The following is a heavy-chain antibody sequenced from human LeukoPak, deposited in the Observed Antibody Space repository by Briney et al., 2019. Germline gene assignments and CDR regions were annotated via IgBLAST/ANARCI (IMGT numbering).Heavy chain of an antibody. V-gene: IGHV1-69*13. J-gene: IGHJ5*02. CDR2: IITIFGTA. D-gene: IGHD3-22*01. CDR3: ARAAEGIDSSGYYYIPNWFDP. CDR1: GGTFISYA. Sequence: SVKVSFKASGGTFISYAISWLRQAPAQGLEWMGGIITIFGTAKFAQKFQGRVTITEDESTSTVYMELSSLRSEDTAVYYCARAAEGIDSSGYYYIPNWFDPWGQGTLVTVSS.